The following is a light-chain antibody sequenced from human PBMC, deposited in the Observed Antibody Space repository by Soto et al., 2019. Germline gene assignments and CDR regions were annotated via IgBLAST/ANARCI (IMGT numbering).Light chain of an antibody. V-gene: IGKV1-27*01. CDR3: QKYSSVPV. CDR2: AAS. CDR1: QGIRNF. Sequence: DIQMTQSPTSLSASVGDRVTITCRASQGIRNFVAWYQQKPGKAPKLLIYAASTLQSGVPSRIRGSGSGTDFTLTINSLQPEDVATYSCQKYSSVPVFGPGTKVEIK. J-gene: IGKJ3*01.